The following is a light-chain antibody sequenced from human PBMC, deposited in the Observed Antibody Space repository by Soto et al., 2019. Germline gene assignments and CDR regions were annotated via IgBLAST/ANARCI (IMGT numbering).Light chain of an antibody. CDR1: SSDVGVYNY. CDR2: EVT. CDR3: SSYTRITTYV. Sequence: SVLTHPASVVGSPGQSITFSCTGSSSDVGVYNYVSWYQQHPGKAPILLIYEVTYRPSGVSDRFSGSKSGNTASLTISGLQAEDEADYYCSSYTRITTYVFGTGTKVTVL. J-gene: IGLJ1*01. V-gene: IGLV2-14*01.